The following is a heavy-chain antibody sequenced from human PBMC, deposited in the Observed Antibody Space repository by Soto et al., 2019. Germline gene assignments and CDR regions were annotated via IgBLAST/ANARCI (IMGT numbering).Heavy chain of an antibody. Sequence: GGSLRLSCAASRFTFSSYSMNWVRQAQGKGLEWVSYISSSSSTIYYADSVKGRFTISRDNAKNSLYLQMNSLRAEDTAVYYCARDLGIAAAGTYYYGMDVWGQGTTVTVSS. D-gene: IGHD6-13*01. CDR3: ARDLGIAAAGTYYYGMDV. CDR2: ISSSSSTI. V-gene: IGHV3-48*01. CDR1: RFTFSSYS. J-gene: IGHJ6*02.